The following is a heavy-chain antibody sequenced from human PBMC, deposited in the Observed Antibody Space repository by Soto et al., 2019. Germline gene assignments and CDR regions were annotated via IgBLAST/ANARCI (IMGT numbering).Heavy chain of an antibody. CDR3: ARDRYGSGSYYTYFDY. D-gene: IGHD3-10*01. V-gene: IGHV4-31*03. Sequence: SETLSLTCTVSGGSISSGGYYWSWIRQHPGKGLEWIGYIYYSGSTYYNPSLKSRVTISVDTSKNQFSLKLSSVTAADTAVYYCARDRYGSGSYYTYFDYWGQGTLVTVSS. CDR1: GGSISSGGYY. CDR2: IYYSGST. J-gene: IGHJ4*02.